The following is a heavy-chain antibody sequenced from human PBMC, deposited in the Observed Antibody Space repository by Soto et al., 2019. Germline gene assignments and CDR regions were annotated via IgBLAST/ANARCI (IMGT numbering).Heavy chain of an antibody. J-gene: IGHJ4*01. CDR2: ITGNGDTT. Sequence: GSLRLSCAGSGFTFINTGMSWVRQAPGQGLEWVSAITGNGDTTYYADSVKGRFTISRDNSKSTLYLQMNSLRAEDTAVYYCAKIDGYFDYWGQGTLVTVSS. CDR1: GFTFINTG. CDR3: AKIDGYFDY. D-gene: IGHD3-22*01. V-gene: IGHV3-23*01.